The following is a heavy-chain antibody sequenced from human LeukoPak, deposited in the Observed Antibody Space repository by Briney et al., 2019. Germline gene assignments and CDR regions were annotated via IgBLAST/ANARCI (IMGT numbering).Heavy chain of an antibody. CDR3: AKSPYGDYSYFDY. CDR1: GFTFSSYW. Sequence: PGGSLRLSCAASGFTFSSYWMSWVRQAPGKGLEWVSAISGSGGSTYYADSVKGRFTISRDNSKNTLYLQMNSLRAEDTAVYYCAKSPYGDYSYFDYWGQGTLVTVSS. J-gene: IGHJ4*02. V-gene: IGHV3-23*01. CDR2: ISGSGGST. D-gene: IGHD4-17*01.